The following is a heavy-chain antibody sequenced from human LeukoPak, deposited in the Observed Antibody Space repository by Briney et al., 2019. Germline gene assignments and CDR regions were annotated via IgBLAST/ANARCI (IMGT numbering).Heavy chain of an antibody. J-gene: IGHJ4*02. CDR3: AKAYYGSRFSSFDY. CDR1: GFTFDNYA. D-gene: IGHD3-10*01. CDR2: FSGDGDST. V-gene: IGHV3-43*02. Sequence: GGSLRLSCAASGFTFDNYAMYWVRQPPGKGLEWVSLFSGDGDSTYFADSVKGRFTISRDNSKNSLYLQMNSLRTEDTALYYCAKAYYGSRFSSFDYWGQGTLVTVSS.